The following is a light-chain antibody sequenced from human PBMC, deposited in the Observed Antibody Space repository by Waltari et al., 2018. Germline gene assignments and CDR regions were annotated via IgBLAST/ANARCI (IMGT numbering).Light chain of an antibody. J-gene: IGKJ1*01. CDR2: SAS. V-gene: IGKV1-39*01. Sequence: DIQMTQSTSSLSASVGDRVTITCRQSQNIYNYLNWYQQRQGKAPNILIFSASNLQSGVPSRFSGSGSGTDFTLTISSLQPDDFATYYCQHSYSIPWTFGQGTKVEIK. CDR1: QNIYNY. CDR3: QHSYSIPWT.